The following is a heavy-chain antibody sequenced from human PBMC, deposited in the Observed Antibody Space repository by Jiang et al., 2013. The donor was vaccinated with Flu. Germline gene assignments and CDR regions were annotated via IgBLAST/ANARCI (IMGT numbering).Heavy chain of an antibody. Sequence: EWMGIINPSGGSTSYAQKFQGRVTMTRDTSTSTVYMELSSLRSEDTAVYYCARAALECSGGSCYYYYGMDVWGQGTTVTVSS. V-gene: IGHV1-46*01. J-gene: IGHJ6*02. CDR2: INPSGGST. D-gene: IGHD2-15*01. CDR3: ARAALECSGGSCYYYYGMDV.